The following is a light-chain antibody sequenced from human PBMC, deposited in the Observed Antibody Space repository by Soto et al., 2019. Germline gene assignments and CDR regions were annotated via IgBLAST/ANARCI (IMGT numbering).Light chain of an antibody. J-gene: IGKJ1*01. CDR1: QSVSGN. V-gene: IGKV3-15*01. Sequence: EILMTQSPATLSVSPGERATLSCRAGQSVSGNLAWYQQKPGLPPRLLIYGASTRATGIPARFSGTGSATEFTLTISSLQSEDFAVYYCQQYSDWPRTFGQGTKVEIK. CDR3: QQYSDWPRT. CDR2: GAS.